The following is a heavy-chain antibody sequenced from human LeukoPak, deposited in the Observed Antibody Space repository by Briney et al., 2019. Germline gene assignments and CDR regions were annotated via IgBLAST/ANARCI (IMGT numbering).Heavy chain of an antibody. CDR2: FYSSGSS. J-gene: IGHJ3*02. V-gene: IGHV4-4*07. Sequence: EWIGRFYSSGSSNYNPSLKSRVTMSVDTSKNQFSLRLRSVTAADTAVYYCARAEFDAFDIWGQGTLVTVSS. D-gene: IGHD1-14*01. CDR3: ARAEFDAFDI.